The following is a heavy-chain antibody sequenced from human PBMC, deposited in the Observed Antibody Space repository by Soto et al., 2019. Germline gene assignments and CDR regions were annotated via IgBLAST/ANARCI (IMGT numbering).Heavy chain of an antibody. Sequence: QVQLVQSGAEVKKPGASVKVSCKASGYTFTSYAMHWVRQAPGQRLEWMGWINAGNGNTKYSQKFQGRVTITRDTSASTAYMELSSLRSEDTAVYYCARYSGFRDYGSLNFDYWGQGTLVTVSS. V-gene: IGHV1-3*01. CDR2: INAGNGNT. CDR3: ARYSGFRDYGSLNFDY. CDR1: GYTFTSYA. J-gene: IGHJ4*02. D-gene: IGHD4-17*01.